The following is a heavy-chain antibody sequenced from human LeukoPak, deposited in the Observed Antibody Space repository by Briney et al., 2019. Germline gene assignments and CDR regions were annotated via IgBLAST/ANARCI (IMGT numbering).Heavy chain of an antibody. D-gene: IGHD3-3*01. CDR1: GGSISSSNW. CDR2: IYHSGST. J-gene: IGHJ6*03. CDR3: ASLWSGYRRYYYYMDV. Sequence: PSGTLSLTCAVSGGSISSSNWWSWVRQPPGKGLEWIGEIYHSGSTNYNPSLKSRATISVDKSKNQFSLKLSSVTAADTAVCYCASLWSGYRRYYYYMDVWGKGTTVTVSS. V-gene: IGHV4-4*02.